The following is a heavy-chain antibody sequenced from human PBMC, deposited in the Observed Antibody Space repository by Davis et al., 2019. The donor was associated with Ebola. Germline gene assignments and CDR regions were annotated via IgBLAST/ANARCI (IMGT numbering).Heavy chain of an antibody. V-gene: IGHV3-33*06. CDR1: GFTFSSYG. CDR3: AKDTSRDYVWGSYR. Sequence: PGGSLRLSCAASGFTFSSYGMHWVRQAPGKGLEWVAVIWYDGSNKYYADSVKGRFTISRDNSKNTLYLQMNSLRAEDTAVYYCAKDTSRDYVWGSYRWGQGTLVTVSS. J-gene: IGHJ4*02. D-gene: IGHD3-16*02. CDR2: IWYDGSNK.